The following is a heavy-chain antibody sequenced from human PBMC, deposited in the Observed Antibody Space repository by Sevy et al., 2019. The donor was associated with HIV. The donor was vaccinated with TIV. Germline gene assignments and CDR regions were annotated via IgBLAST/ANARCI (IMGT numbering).Heavy chain of an antibody. V-gene: IGHV4-38-2*02. CDR2: IYHSGST. D-gene: IGHD4-17*01. CDR1: GYSISSGYY. Sequence: SETLSLTCTVSGYSISSGYYWGWIRQPPGKGLEWIGSIYHSGSTYYNPSLKSRVTISVDTSKNQFSLKLSSVTAADTAVYYCARRPADGYGVYASYFQHWGQCTLVTVSS. J-gene: IGHJ1*01. CDR3: ARRPADGYGVYASYFQH.